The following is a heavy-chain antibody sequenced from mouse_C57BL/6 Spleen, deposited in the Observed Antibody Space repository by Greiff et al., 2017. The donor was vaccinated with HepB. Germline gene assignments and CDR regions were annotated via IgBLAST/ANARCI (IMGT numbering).Heavy chain of an antibody. J-gene: IGHJ3*01. CDR1: GFNIKDDY. CDR2: IEPENGDT. CDR3: TLYSNWFAY. V-gene: IGHV14-4*01. D-gene: IGHD2-5*01. Sequence: VQLKESGAELVRPGASVKLSCTASGFNIKDDYMHWVKQRPEQGLEWIGWIEPENGDTEYASKFQGKATITADTSSNTAYLQLSSLTSEDTAVYYCTLYSNWFAYWGQGTLVTVSA.